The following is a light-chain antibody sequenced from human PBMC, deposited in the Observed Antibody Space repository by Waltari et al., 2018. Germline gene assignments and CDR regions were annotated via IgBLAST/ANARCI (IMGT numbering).Light chain of an antibody. CDR2: WAS. Sequence: IVMTQSPDSLAVSLGERATINCKSSQSLLTRSNNQNYLAWYQQKPGQPPKLIIYWASNRESGVPDRFSGSWSGTDFTRTISSLQAEDGALYYCHQYFSGHSFGQGTKLEIK. V-gene: IGKV4-1*01. J-gene: IGKJ2*01. CDR1: QSLLTRSNNQNY. CDR3: HQYFSGHS.